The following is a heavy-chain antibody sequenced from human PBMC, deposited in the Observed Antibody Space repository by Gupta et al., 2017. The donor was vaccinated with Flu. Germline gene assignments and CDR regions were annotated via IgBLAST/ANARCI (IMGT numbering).Heavy chain of an antibody. J-gene: IGHJ4*02. CDR3: ARHAGIAVDFDS. V-gene: IGHV4-59*08. CDR2: IYYSGST. D-gene: IGHD6-19*01. CDR1: SNYY. Sequence: SNYYWSWSRQPPGKGLEWIGFIYYSGSTHYNPSLKSRLTISVDTSKNQFSLKLSSVTAADTAVYYCARHAGIAVDFDSWGQGTLVTVSS.